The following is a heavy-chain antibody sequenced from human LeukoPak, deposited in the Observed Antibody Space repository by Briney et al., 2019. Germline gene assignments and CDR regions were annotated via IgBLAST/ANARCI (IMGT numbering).Heavy chain of an antibody. CDR3: AKDIGCSSTSCPPGN. CDR1: GFTFDDYT. J-gene: IGHJ4*02. V-gene: IGHV3-43*01. Sequence: GGSLRLSCAASGFTFDDYTMHWVRQAPGKGLEWVSLISWDGGSTYYADSVKGRFTISRDNSKNSLYLQMNSLRTEDTALYYCAKDIGCSSTSCPPGNWGQGTLVTVSS. CDR2: ISWDGGST. D-gene: IGHD2-2*01.